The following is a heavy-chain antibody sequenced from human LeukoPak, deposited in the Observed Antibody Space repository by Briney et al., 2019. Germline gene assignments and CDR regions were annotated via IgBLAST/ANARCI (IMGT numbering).Heavy chain of an antibody. J-gene: IGHJ3*02. V-gene: IGHV4-61*02. Sequence: SQTLSLTCTVSGGSISSGSYYWSWLRQPAGTGLEWIGRIYTSGSTNDSPSLKSRVTISVDTSKNQFSLNLSSVTAADTAVYYCARAHYYDSSGYYPPAFDIWGQGTMVTVSS. CDR1: GGSISSGSYY. CDR2: IYTSGST. CDR3: ARAHYYDSSGYYPPAFDI. D-gene: IGHD3-22*01.